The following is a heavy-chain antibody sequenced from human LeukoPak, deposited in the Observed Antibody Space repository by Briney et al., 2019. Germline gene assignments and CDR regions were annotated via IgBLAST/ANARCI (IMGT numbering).Heavy chain of an antibody. CDR3: ARDQTPVAHGDNPTH. CDR1: GYTFTSYG. J-gene: IGHJ4*02. D-gene: IGHD4-23*01. Sequence: GASVKVSCKASGYTFTSYGITWVRQAPGQGLEWMGWISAYNGNTNYAQKLQGRVTMTTDTSTSTAYMELRSLRSDDTAVYYCARDQTPVAHGDNPTHWGQGTLVTVSS. V-gene: IGHV1-18*04. CDR2: ISAYNGNT.